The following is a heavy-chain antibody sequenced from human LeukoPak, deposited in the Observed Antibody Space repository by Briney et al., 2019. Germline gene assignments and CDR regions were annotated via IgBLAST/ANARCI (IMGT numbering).Heavy chain of an antibody. Sequence: GGSLRLSCAVSGFTFSSYWIHWVRQAPGKGLVWVSRIDRDGSRINYADSVKGRFTISRDNGKNTLFLQMNSLRAEDAAVYYCVRGNDYGGPHYWGQGTLVTVSS. CDR2: IDRDGSRI. V-gene: IGHV3-74*01. CDR1: GFTFSSYW. J-gene: IGHJ4*02. CDR3: VRGNDYGGPHY. D-gene: IGHD4-23*01.